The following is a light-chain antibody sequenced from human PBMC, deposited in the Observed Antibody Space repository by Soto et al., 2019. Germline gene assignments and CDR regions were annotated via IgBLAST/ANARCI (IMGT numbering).Light chain of an antibody. V-gene: IGKV1-5*03. J-gene: IGKJ1*01. CDR1: ESVSRW. CDR3: QQYNAYSRT. CDR2: QAS. Sequence: DIQMTQSPSTLSASVGDRVTITCRASESVSRWLACYQQKPGRTPKLLIYQASTLETGVPSRFSGSGSGTEFTLSICSLQPADFATYYCQQYNAYSRTFGQGTKVDIK.